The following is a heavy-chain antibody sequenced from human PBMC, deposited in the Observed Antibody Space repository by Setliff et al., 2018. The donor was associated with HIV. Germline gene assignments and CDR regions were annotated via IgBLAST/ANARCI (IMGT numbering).Heavy chain of an antibody. Sequence: SETLSLTCSVSGGSISSYPWSWIRQVPGKGLEWIGNIYYGGSANYKPSLKSRVTISTDWHRNKFSLELRSVTTADTAVYYCARGFRSGRIFGIDYWGQGTLVTVSS. J-gene: IGHJ4*02. CDR1: GGSISSYP. D-gene: IGHD2-15*01. V-gene: IGHV4-59*13. CDR2: IYYGGSA. CDR3: ARGFRSGRIFGIDY.